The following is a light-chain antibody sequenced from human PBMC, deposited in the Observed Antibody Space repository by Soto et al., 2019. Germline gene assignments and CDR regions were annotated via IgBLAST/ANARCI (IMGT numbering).Light chain of an antibody. CDR3: QHYNDWPPTWT. CDR1: QSVSSK. J-gene: IGKJ1*01. V-gene: IGKV3-15*01. Sequence: EIVMTQSPATLSVSPGERATRSCRASQSVSSKLAWYQQKPGQAPRVLIYGASTRATGLPARFSGSGSGTEFTLPISSLQSEDFAVYYCQHYNDWPPTWTFGQGTSVEIK. CDR2: GAS.